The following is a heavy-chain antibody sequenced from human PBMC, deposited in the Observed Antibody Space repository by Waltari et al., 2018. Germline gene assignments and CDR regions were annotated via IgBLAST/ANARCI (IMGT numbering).Heavy chain of an antibody. CDR2: ISISSSYI. D-gene: IGHD3-22*01. CDR3: ARDDSSGYYYVDFDY. J-gene: IGHJ4*02. CDR1: GFTFSSYD. Sequence: VQLVESGGGLVKPGGSLRLSCAASGFTFSSYDMNWVRQAPGKGLEWVSSISISSSYIYYAYSVKGRFTISRDNAKNSLYLQMNSLRAEDTAVYYCARDDSSGYYYVDFDYWGQGTLVTVSS. V-gene: IGHV3-21*01.